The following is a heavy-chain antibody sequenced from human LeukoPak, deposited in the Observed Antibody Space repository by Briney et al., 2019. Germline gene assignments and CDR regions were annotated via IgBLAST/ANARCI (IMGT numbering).Heavy chain of an antibody. V-gene: IGHV1-18*01. Sequence: ASVKVSCKASGYTFTSYGISWVRQAPGQGLEWMGWISAYNGNTNYAQKLQGRVTMTTDTSTSTACMELRSLRSDDTAVYYCARIFKSRTFDYWGQGTLVTVSS. CDR2: ISAYNGNT. CDR1: GYTFTSYG. CDR3: ARIFKSRTFDY. J-gene: IGHJ4*02. D-gene: IGHD3-9*01.